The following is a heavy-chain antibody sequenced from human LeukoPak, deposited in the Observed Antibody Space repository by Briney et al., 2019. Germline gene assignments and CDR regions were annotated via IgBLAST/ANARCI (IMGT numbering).Heavy chain of an antibody. CDR3: ARGDYYDSSGPTTSYYFDY. J-gene: IGHJ4*02. CDR1: GGSISSYY. CDR2: IYYSGST. D-gene: IGHD3-22*01. Sequence: SETLSLTCTVSGGSISSYYWSWIRQPPGKGLEWIGYIYYSGSTNYNPSLKSRVTISVDTSKNQFSLKLSSVTAADTAVSYCARGDYYDSSGPTTSYYFDYWGQGTLVTVSS. V-gene: IGHV4-59*01.